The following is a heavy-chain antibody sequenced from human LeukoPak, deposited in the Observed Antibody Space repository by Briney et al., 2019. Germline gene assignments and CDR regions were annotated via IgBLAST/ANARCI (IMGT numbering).Heavy chain of an antibody. J-gene: IGHJ6*02. CDR1: GGSFSGYY. V-gene: IGHV4-34*01. CDR2: INHSGST. D-gene: IGHD5-18*01. Sequence: SETLSLTCAVYGGSFSGYYWSWIRQPPGKGMEWIGEINHSGSTNYNPSLKSRVTISVDTSKNQFSLKLSSVTATDTAVYYCAREGYSYGLNHMDVWGQGTTVTVSS. CDR3: AREGYSYGLNHMDV.